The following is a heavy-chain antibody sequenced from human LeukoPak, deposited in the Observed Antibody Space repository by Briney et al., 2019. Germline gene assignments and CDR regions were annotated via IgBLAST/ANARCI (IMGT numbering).Heavy chain of an antibody. J-gene: IGHJ3*02. Sequence: GGSLRLSCAASGFTVSSNYMSWVRQVPGKGLEWVSVIYSGGSTYYADSVKGRFTISRDNSKNTLYLQMNSLRAEDTAVYYCARERDGYGGNFFVGAFDIWGQGTMVTVSS. CDR1: GFTVSSNY. CDR3: ARERDGYGGNFFVGAFDI. D-gene: IGHD4-23*01. CDR2: IYSGGST. V-gene: IGHV3-53*01.